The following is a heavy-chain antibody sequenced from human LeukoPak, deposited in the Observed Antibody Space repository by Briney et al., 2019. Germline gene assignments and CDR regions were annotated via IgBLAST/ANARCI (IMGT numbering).Heavy chain of an antibody. D-gene: IGHD2-2*01. V-gene: IGHV3-74*01. CDR2: INSDGSST. CDR3: ARDFEYCSSTSCELDY. CDR1: GFTFSSYW. J-gene: IGHJ4*02. Sequence: GGSLRLSCAASGFTFSSYWMHWVRHAPGKGLVWVSRINSDGSSTSYADSVKGRFTISGDNAKNTLYLQMNSLRAEDTAVYYCARDFEYCSSTSCELDYWGQGTLVTVSS.